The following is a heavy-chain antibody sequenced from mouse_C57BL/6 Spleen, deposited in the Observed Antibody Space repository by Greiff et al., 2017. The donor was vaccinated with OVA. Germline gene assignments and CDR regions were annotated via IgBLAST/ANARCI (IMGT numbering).Heavy chain of an antibody. V-gene: IGHV1-22*01. CDR3: AREGGIPFAY. Sequence: VQLKESGPELVKPGASVKMSCKASGYTFTDYNMHWVKQSHGKSLEWIGYINPNNGGTSYNQKFKGKATLTVNKSSSTAYMELRSLTSEDSAVYYCAREGGIPFAYWGQGTLVTVSA. J-gene: IGHJ3*01. CDR1: GYTFTDYN. CDR2: INPNNGGT.